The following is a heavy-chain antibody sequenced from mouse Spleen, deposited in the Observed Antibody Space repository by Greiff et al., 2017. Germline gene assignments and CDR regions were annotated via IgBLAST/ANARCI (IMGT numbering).Heavy chain of an antibody. CDR1: GYAFTNYL. CDR2: INPGSGGT. D-gene: IGHD1-1*01. V-gene: IGHV1-54*01. Sequence: QVQLQQSGAELVRPGTSVKVSCKASGYAFTNYLIEWVKQRPGQGLEWIGVINPGSGGTNYNEKFKSKATLTVDKSSSTAYMQLSSLTSEDSAVYYCARSRPITTVGGASWFAYWGQGTLVTVSA. J-gene: IGHJ3*01. CDR3: ARSRPITTVGGASWFAY.